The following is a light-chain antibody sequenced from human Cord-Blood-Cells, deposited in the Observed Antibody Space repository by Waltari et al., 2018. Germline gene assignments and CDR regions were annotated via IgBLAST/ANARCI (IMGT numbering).Light chain of an antibody. J-gene: IGKJ2*01. CDR2: DAS. CDR3: QQFNSYPHT. CDR1: QGISSA. V-gene: IGKV1-13*02. Sequence: AIQLTQSPSSLSASVGDRVTITCRASQGISSALAWYQQKPGKAPKLLIYDASSLESGVPSRCSGSGARTDFTLTISSLQPEDFATYYCQQFNSYPHTFGQGTKLEIK.